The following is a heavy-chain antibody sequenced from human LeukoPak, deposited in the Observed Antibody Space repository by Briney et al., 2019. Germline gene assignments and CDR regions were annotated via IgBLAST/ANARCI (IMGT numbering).Heavy chain of an antibody. CDR2: IDPSGGDT. Sequence: GASVKVSCTTSGYTFSSYYLEWVRQAPGQGLEWMGIIDPSGGDTSYVQKFQGRVTMTRDTSTSTIYMELSSLRSEDTAVYYCARAAGVVVAATHFDCWGQGTLVTVSS. CDR1: GYTFSSYY. V-gene: IGHV1-46*03. D-gene: IGHD2-15*01. J-gene: IGHJ4*02. CDR3: ARAAGVVVAATHFDC.